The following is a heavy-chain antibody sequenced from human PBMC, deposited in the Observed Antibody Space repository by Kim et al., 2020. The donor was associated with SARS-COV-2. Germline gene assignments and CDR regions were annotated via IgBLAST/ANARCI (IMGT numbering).Heavy chain of an antibody. CDR3: ARAYCGGDCYSGEFDY. V-gene: IGHV4-39*01. D-gene: IGHD2-21*02. CDR1: GGSISSSSYY. Sequence: SETLSLTCTVSGGSISSSSYYWGWIRQPPGKGLEWIGSIYYSGSTYYNPSLKSRVTISVDTSKNQFSLKLSSVTAADTAVYYCARAYCGGDCYSGEFDYWGQGTLVTVSS. J-gene: IGHJ4*02. CDR2: IYYSGST.